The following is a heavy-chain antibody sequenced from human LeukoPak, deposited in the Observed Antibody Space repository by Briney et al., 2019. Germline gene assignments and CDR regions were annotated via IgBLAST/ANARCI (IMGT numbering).Heavy chain of an antibody. CDR2: MNPNSGGT. D-gene: IGHD6-13*01. CDR3: ASPSESGYSSSWSYMDV. Sequence: GASVKVSCKASGYTFTDYYIHWVRQAPGQGLEWMAWMNPNSGGTSYAQKFQGRVTMTRDTSISTAYMELSRLRSDDTAVYYCASPSESGYSSSWSYMDVWGKGTTVTVSS. J-gene: IGHJ6*03. CDR1: GYTFTDYY. V-gene: IGHV1-2*02.